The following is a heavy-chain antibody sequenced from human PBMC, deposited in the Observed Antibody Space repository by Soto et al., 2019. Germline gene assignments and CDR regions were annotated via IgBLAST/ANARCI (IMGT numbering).Heavy chain of an antibody. Sequence: QVQLVESGGGLVKPGGSLRLSCAVSGFTFSDYYMTWIRQAPGKGLEWVSYISSSTSHTNYADSVKGRLTISRDNAKNSLFLQMNSLRAEDTAVYYGAGGRGAAADYFDFWGQGTLVTVSS. CDR2: ISSSTSHT. CDR1: GFTFSDYY. CDR3: AGGRGAAADYFDF. J-gene: IGHJ4*02. V-gene: IGHV3-11*05. D-gene: IGHD6-13*01.